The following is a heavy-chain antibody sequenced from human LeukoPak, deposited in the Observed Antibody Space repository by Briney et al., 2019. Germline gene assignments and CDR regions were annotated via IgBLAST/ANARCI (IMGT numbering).Heavy chain of an antibody. CDR3: ATHGGQSSGYYY. Sequence: PSETLTLTCTVSGGSISSYYWSWIRQPPGKGLEWIGYIFYSGSTNYNPSLKSRVTISVDTSKNQFSLKLSSVTAADTAVYYCATHGGQSSGYYYWGQGNLVTVSS. J-gene: IGHJ4*02. CDR2: IFYSGST. D-gene: IGHD3-22*01. CDR1: GGSISSYY. V-gene: IGHV4-59*08.